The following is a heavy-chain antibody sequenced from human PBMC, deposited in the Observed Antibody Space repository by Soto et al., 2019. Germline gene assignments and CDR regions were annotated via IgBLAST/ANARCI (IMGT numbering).Heavy chain of an antibody. J-gene: IGHJ4*02. CDR3: AKGVAARALLGGDY. Sequence: GGSPRLSCAASGFTFCSYAMSWVRQAPGKGLEWVSAISGSGGSTYYADSVKGRFTISRDNSKNTLYLQMNSLRAEDTAVYYCAKGVAARALLGGDYWGQGTLVTVSS. D-gene: IGHD6-6*01. V-gene: IGHV3-23*01. CDR1: GFTFCSYA. CDR2: ISGSGGST.